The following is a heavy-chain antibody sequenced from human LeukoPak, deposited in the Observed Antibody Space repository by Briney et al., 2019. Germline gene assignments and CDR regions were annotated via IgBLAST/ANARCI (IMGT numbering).Heavy chain of an antibody. V-gene: IGHV3-21*01. CDR1: GFTFSSYS. D-gene: IGHD1-26*01. J-gene: IGHJ4*02. Sequence: GGSLRLSCAASGFTFSSYSMNWVRQAPGKGLEWVSSISSSSSYIYYADSVKGRFTISRDNAKNSLYLQMNSLRAEDTAVYYCAKDPYSGSYYDYWGQGTLVTVSS. CDR3: AKDPYSGSYYDY. CDR2: ISSSSSYI.